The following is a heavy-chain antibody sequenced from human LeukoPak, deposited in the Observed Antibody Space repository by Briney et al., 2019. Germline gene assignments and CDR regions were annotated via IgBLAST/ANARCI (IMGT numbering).Heavy chain of an antibody. J-gene: IGHJ6*02. V-gene: IGHV3-48*03. Sequence: QAGGSLRLSCAASGFTFSSYEMIWVRQAPGKGLEWVSYISTIVSTIYYADSVKGRFTISRDNAKNSLYLQMNSLRAEDTAVYYCARDRGIQRYYYYGVDVWGQGTTVTVSS. CDR1: GFTFSSYE. CDR2: ISTIVSTI. D-gene: IGHD3-16*01. CDR3: ARDRGIQRYYYYGVDV.